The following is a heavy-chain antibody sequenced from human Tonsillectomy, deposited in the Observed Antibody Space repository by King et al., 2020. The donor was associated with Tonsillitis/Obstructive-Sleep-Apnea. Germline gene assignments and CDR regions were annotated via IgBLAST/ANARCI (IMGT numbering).Heavy chain of an antibody. CDR2: ISWNSGSI. CDR1: GFTFDDYA. J-gene: IGHJ6*03. Sequence: VQLVESGGGLVQPGRSLRLSCAASGFTFDDYAMHWVRHAPGKGLEWVSGISWNSGSIGYADSVKGRFTISRDNAKNSLYLQMNSLRAEDTALYYCAKDGVGYYYYYMDVWGKGTTVTVSS. V-gene: IGHV3-9*01. D-gene: IGHD1-26*01. CDR3: AKDGVGYYYYYMDV.